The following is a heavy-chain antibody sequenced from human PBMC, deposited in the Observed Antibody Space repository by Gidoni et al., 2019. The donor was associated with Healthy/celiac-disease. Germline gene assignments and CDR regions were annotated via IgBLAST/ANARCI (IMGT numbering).Heavy chain of an antibody. Sequence: QVQLQESGPGLVKPSETLSLTCAVSGYSISTGYYWGWIRQPPGKGLEWIGSSYHSGSTYDNPSLKRRVTISEDTSKNQFSLKLSSVTAADTAVYYCARGGGTYYFDYWGQGTLVTVSS. V-gene: IGHV4-38-2*01. CDR2: SYHSGST. CDR3: ARGGGTYYFDY. J-gene: IGHJ4*02. D-gene: IGHD3-16*01. CDR1: GYSISTGYY.